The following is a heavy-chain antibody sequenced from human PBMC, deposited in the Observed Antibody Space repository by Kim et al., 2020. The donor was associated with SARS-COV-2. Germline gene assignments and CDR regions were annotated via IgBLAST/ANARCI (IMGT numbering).Heavy chain of an antibody. J-gene: IGHJ4*02. CDR1: GFTFSSYC. Sequence: GGSLRLSCAASGFTFSSYCMHWVRQAPGKGLEWVAVISYDGSNKYYADSVKGRFTISRDNTKNTLYLQMNSLRAEDTAVYYCATGGLNEYVWGRYRPSGHVDYWGQGTLVTVSS. CDR2: ISYDGSNK. V-gene: IGHV3-30*03. CDR3: ATGGLNEYVWGRYRPSGHVDY. D-gene: IGHD3-16*02.